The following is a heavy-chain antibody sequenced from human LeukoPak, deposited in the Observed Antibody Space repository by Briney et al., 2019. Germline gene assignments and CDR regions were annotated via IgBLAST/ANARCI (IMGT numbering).Heavy chain of an antibody. CDR3: APEGGYSYDY. J-gene: IGHJ4*02. CDR1: GFTFSTYW. V-gene: IGHV3-74*01. CDR2: INSDGSTT. D-gene: IGHD5-18*01. Sequence: PGGSLRLSCAASGFTFSTYWMHWVRQVPGQGLVWVSRINSDGSTTNYADAVKGRFTISRDNAKSTLYLEMNSLRAEDTAVYYCAPEGGYSYDYWGQGTLVTVSS.